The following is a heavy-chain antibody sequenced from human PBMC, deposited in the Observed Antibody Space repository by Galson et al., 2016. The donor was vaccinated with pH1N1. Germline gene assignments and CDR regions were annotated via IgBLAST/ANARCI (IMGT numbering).Heavy chain of an antibody. CDR2: IYHSGST. CDR3: ARVGGCSERGFFAYH. J-gene: IGHJ5*02. Sequence: ETLSLTCAVSGYSISSGYYWGWIRQPPGKGLEWIGSIYHSGSTYYNVSLKSRVTISVDTSKNQFSLKLSSVTAADSAVYYCARVGGCSERGFFAYHWGQGTLVTVSS. CDR1: GYSISSGYY. D-gene: IGHD1-1*01. V-gene: IGHV4-38-2*01.